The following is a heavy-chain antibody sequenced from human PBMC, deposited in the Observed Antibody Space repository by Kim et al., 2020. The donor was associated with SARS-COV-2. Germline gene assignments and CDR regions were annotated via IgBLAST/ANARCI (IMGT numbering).Heavy chain of an antibody. V-gene: IGHV1-2*02. CDR3: ASGTQTGFDY. J-gene: IGHJ4*02. CDR2: GT. D-gene: IGHD1-1*01. Sequence: GTNYARKFQGRVTMTRDTSISTAYMELGSLTSDDTAVYYCASGTQTGFDYWGQGTLVTVSS.